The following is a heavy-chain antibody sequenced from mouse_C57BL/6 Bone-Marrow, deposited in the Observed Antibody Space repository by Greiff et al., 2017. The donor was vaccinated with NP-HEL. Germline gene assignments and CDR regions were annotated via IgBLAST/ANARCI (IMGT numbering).Heavy chain of an antibody. CDR2: ISNGGGST. V-gene: IGHV5-12*01. J-gene: IGHJ4*01. Sequence: EVQLVESGGGLVQPGGSLKLSCAASGFTFSDYYMYWVRQTPEKRLEWVAYISNGGGSTYYPDTVKGRCTISRDNAKNTLYLQMSRLKSEDTAMYYCARFTPYYAMDYWGQGTSVTVSS. CDR1: GFTFSDYY. CDR3: ARFTPYYAMDY.